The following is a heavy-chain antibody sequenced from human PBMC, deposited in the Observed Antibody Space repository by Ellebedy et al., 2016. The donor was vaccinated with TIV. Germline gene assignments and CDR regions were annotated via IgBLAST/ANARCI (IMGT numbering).Heavy chain of an antibody. CDR3: AREMSYYYGMDV. V-gene: IGHV4-31*03. J-gene: IGHJ6*02. Sequence: LRLSCTVSSDSIISGGYFWTWIRQFPGKGLEWIAYIYHSGSTNYNPSLKSRVTISIDTSKKQFSPKLSSVTAAYTAVFYCAREMSYYYGMDVWGQGTTVTVSS. CDR1: SDSIISGGYF. CDR2: IYHSGST.